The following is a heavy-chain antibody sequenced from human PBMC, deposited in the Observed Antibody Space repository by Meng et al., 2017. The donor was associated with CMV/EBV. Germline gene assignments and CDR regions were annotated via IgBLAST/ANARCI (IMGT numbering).Heavy chain of an antibody. CDR3: ARARKYYYDTPGDFDY. Sequence: GESLKISCAASGFTFSDYYMSWIRQAPGKGLEWVSVIYSGGSTYYADSVKGRFTISRDNSKNTLYLQMNSLRAEDTAVYYCARARKYYYDTPGDFDYWGQGTLVTVSS. CDR1: GFTFSDYY. D-gene: IGHD3-22*01. CDR2: IYSGGST. V-gene: IGHV3-66*02. J-gene: IGHJ4*02.